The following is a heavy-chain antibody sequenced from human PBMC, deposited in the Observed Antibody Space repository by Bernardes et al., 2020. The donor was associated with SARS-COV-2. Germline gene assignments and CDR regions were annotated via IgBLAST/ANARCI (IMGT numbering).Heavy chain of an antibody. CDR3: ARNVEPGRFDF. Sequence: SESLSLTCSVSGDAMTTNFYNWVRPPPGKGLEWIGYIYYSGSTNYNPSLKSRVTISLDRSKKKFSLNLKSVTAANTALYFCARNVEPGRFDFSGRGTLVSVSS. V-gene: IGHV4-59*01. J-gene: IGHJ4*02. D-gene: IGHD1-26*01. CDR2: IYYSGST. CDR1: GDAMTTNF.